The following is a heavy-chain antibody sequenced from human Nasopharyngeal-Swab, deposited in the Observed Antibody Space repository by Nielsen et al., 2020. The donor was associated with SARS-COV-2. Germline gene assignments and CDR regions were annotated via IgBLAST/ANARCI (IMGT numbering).Heavy chain of an antibody. CDR2: TSSGLAT. Sequence: GGSLRLSCAASGFIVKDNNIHWVRQAPGKGLQWVSFTSSGLATDYSDSVKGRFTIFRHNSENTLYLQMNSLRPEDTAIYYCARGRGGSDWYLDLWGRGTLVTVSS. D-gene: IGHD3-16*01. J-gene: IGHJ2*01. CDR3: ARGRGGSDWYLDL. V-gene: IGHV3-53*04. CDR1: GFIVKDNN.